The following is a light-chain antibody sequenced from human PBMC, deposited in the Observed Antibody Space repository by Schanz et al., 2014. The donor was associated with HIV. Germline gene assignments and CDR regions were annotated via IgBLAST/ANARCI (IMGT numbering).Light chain of an antibody. CDR2: WAS. CDR3: QQYHSAPFT. V-gene: IGKV4-1*01. Sequence: DIVMTQSPDSLAVSLGERATVNCKSSQSVLYSSNNKNYLAWYQHKPGHPPKLLIYWASTRESGVPDRFSGSGSGTDFTLTISSLQAEDVAVYYCQQYHSAPFTFGGGTKVELK. CDR1: QSVLYSSNNKNY. J-gene: IGKJ4*01.